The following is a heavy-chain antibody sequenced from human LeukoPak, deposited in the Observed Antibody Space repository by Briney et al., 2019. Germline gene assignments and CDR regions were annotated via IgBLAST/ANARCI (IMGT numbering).Heavy chain of an antibody. CDR1: GYTFTSYY. CDR3: AREGFSDSSGYYSPPFDY. D-gene: IGHD3-22*01. V-gene: IGHV1-46*01. J-gene: IGHJ4*02. Sequence: ASVKVSCKASGYTFTSYYMHWVRQPPGQGLEWMGLINPSGGSTSYAQKFQGRVTMTRDTSTSKVYMELSSLRYEDTAVYYCAREGFSDSSGYYSPPFDYWGQGTLVTVSS. CDR2: INPSGGST.